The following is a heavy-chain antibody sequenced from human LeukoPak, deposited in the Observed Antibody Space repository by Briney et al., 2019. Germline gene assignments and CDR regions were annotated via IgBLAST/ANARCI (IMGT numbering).Heavy chain of an antibody. Sequence: GGSLRLSCAASGFTFSSYAMNWVRQAPGKGLEWVAFIRHDGSNKYYADSVRGRFTISRDNSQNTLHLQMNSLRVEDTAVYYCVKDWGVLPDYTADGFDIWGPGTMVTVSS. D-gene: IGHD3-10*01. CDR1: GFTFSSYA. J-gene: IGHJ3*02. CDR2: IRHDGSNK. CDR3: VKDWGVLPDYTADGFDI. V-gene: IGHV3-30*02.